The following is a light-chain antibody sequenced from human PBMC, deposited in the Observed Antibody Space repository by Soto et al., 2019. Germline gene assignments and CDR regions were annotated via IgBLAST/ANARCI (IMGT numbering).Light chain of an antibody. CDR1: QSISSW. CDR2: KAS. CDR3: HQYHSYSGYT. Sequence: DIQMTQSPSTLSASVGDRVTITCRASQSISSWLAWYQQKPGKAPKLLIYKASSVESGVPSRFSGSGSGTDFTLTISSLQPDDFAPYYCHQYHSYSGYTFGQGTKLEIK. J-gene: IGKJ2*01. V-gene: IGKV1-5*03.